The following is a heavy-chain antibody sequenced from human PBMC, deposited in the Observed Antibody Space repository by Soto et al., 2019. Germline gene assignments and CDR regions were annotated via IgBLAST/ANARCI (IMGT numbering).Heavy chain of an antibody. CDR1: GGSVSSGNYY. CDR2: IYHSGST. CDR3: ARQGFGELHGLVDV. D-gene: IGHD3-10*01. Sequence: SETLSLTCSVSGGSVSSGNYYWSWIRQPPGKGLEWIGYIYHSGSTYYNPSLKSRVTMSVDTSKNQFSLMLNSVTATDTAIYYCARQGFGELHGLVDVWGQGTTVTV. V-gene: IGHV4-30-2*01. J-gene: IGHJ6*02.